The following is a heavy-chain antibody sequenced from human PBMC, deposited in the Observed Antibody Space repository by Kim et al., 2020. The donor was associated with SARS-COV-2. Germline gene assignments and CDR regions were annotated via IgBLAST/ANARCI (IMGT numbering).Heavy chain of an antibody. Sequence: SVKVSCKASGGTFSSYAISWVRQAPGQGLEWMGRIIPILGIANYAQKFQGRVTITADKSTSTAYMELSSLRSEDTAVYYCARGSKSILLPFGFDPWGQGTLVTVSS. V-gene: IGHV1-69*04. D-gene: IGHD3-10*01. J-gene: IGHJ5*02. CDR2: IIPILGIA. CDR1: GGTFSSYA. CDR3: ARGSKSILLPFGFDP.